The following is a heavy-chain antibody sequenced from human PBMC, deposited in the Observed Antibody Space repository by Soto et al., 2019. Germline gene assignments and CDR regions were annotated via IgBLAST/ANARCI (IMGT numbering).Heavy chain of an antibody. CDR2: ISSSSSTI. J-gene: IGHJ4*02. CDR3: ARDPADYGDYG. D-gene: IGHD4-17*01. Sequence: EVQLVESGGGLVQPGGSLRLSCAASGFTFSSYSMNWVRQAPGKGLEWVSYISSSSSTIYYADSVKGRFTISRDNAKNSLYRQMNSLRAEDTAVYYCARDPADYGDYGWGQGTLVTVSS. V-gene: IGHV3-48*01. CDR1: GFTFSSYS.